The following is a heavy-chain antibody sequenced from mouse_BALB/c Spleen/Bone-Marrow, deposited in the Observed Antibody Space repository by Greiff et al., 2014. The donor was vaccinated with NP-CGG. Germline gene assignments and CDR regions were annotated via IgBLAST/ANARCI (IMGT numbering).Heavy chain of an antibody. CDR2: ISDGGSYT. CDR3: ARTYRPFALDY. Sequence: DVKLVESGGGLVKPGGSLKLSCAASGFTFSDYYMYWVRQTPEKRLEWVATISDGGSYTDYPGSVKGRFTVSGDNAKNNLYLQMSSLKSEDTAMYFCARTYRPFALDYWGQGTSVTVSS. CDR1: GFTFSDYY. V-gene: IGHV5-4*02. D-gene: IGHD2-14*01. J-gene: IGHJ4*01.